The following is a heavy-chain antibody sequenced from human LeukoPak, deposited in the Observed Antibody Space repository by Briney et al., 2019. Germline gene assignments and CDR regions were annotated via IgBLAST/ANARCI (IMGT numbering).Heavy chain of an antibody. D-gene: IGHD2-21*01. CDR1: GITFSNSW. V-gene: IGHV3-7*01. CDR3: ARDVAYSAFDY. Sequence: GGSLRLSCATSGITFSNSWMSWVRQAPGKGLEWVATIRPDGSEGYYADSVRGRFTISRDNSKNSFYLQMSSLRAEDTGVFYCARDVAYSAFDYWGQGTLVTVSS. CDR2: IRPDGSEG. J-gene: IGHJ4*02.